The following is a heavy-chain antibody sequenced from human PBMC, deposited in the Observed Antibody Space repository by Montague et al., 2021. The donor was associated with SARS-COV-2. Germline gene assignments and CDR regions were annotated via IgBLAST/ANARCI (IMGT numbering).Heavy chain of an antibody. CDR3: ARAHSGSYSVGGDAFDL. CDR1: GFTFNKYS. Sequence: LSCAASGFTFNKYSMNWVRQAPGKGLEWVSSISTSSLYIYYTDSVKGRFTVARANAKNSVFLEMNSLRVEDTAVYYCARAHSGSYSVGGDAFDLWGRGTLVTFSS. V-gene: IGHV3-21*01. J-gene: IGHJ3*01. CDR2: ISTSSLYI. D-gene: IGHD5/OR15-5a*01.